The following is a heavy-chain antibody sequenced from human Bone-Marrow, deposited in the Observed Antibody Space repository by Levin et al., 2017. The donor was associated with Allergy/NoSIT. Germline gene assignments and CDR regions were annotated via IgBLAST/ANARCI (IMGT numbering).Heavy chain of an antibody. J-gene: IGHJ4*02. CDR3: AREGPRFSQSD. CDR1: GFTFSSYS. Sequence: EASVKVSCAASGFTFSSYSMNWVRQAPGKGLEWVSSISSSSSYIYYADSVKGRFTISRDNAKNSLYLQMNSLRAEDTAVYYCAREGPRFSQSDWGQGTLVTVSS. V-gene: IGHV3-21*01. CDR2: ISSSSSYI. D-gene: IGHD2/OR15-2a*01.